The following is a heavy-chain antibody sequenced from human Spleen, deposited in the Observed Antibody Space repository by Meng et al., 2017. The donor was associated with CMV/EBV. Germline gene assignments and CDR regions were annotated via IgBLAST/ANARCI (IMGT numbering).Heavy chain of an antibody. D-gene: IGHD3-3*01. CDR1: LSTSGVG. Sequence: LSTSGVGVGWIHQLPGKALEWLALIYWNDNKPYSPSLKSRLTITKDTSKNQVVLTMTNMDPVDTATYYCARSTYYDFWSDYYSNWFDPWGQGTLVTVSS. CDR3: ARSTYYDFWSDYYSNWFDP. V-gene: IGHV2-5*01. J-gene: IGHJ5*02. CDR2: IYWNDNK.